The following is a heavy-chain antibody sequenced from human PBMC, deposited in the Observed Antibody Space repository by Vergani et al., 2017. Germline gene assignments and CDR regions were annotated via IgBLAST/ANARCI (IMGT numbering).Heavy chain of an antibody. D-gene: IGHD3-3*01. Sequence: QVQLVQSGAEVKKPGSSVKVSCKASGGTFSSYAISWVRQAPGQGLEWMGGIIPIFGTANYAQKFQGRVTITADESTSTAYMELSSLRSEDTAVYYCARDRPAPPGVGIFGFNYWGQGTLVTVSS. V-gene: IGHV1-69*01. J-gene: IGHJ4*02. CDR2: IIPIFGTA. CDR1: GGTFSSYA. CDR3: ARDRPAPPGVGIFGFNY.